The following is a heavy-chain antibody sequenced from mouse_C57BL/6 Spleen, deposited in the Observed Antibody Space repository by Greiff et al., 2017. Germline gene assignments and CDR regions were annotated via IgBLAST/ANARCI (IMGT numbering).Heavy chain of an antibody. V-gene: IGHV1-55*01. D-gene: IGHD2-4*01. CDR1: GYTFTSYW. CDR3: ARYYDYGQGTEFAY. CDR2: IYPGRGST. Sequence: QVQLQQPGAELVKPGASVKMSCKASGYTFTSYWITWVKQRPGQGLEWIGAIYPGRGSTKYNEKFKSKATLTVDTASSTAYMQLSSLTSDDSAFYYCARYYDYGQGTEFAYWGQGTLVTVSA. J-gene: IGHJ3*01.